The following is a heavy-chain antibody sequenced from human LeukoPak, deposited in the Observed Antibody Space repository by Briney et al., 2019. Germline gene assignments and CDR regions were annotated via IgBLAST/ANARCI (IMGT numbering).Heavy chain of an antibody. V-gene: IGHV3-23*03. CDR1: GLTLSTYD. J-gene: IGHJ4*02. CDR2: INRGVITTTA. Sequence: GGSLRLSCAASGLTLSTYDMSWVRQAPGKGLECVSGINRGVITTTAYYADSVKGRFTISRDNSKNTLYLQMNSLRADDTAVYYCAKGLRDGYNYYFDYWGQGTLVTVSS. CDR3: AKGLRDGYNYYFDY. D-gene: IGHD5-24*01.